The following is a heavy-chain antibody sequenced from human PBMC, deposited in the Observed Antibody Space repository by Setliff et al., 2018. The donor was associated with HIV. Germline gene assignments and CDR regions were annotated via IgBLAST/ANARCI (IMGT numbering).Heavy chain of an antibody. CDR1: GESLSAYY. D-gene: IGHD3-16*01. CDR3: ARGRGPVGGDAIDI. Sequence: SETLSLTCAVYGESLSAYYWTWIRQPPGRGLEWIGEISHGGSANYNPSLKSRVTISEDTSKNQFSLKLKSATAADTAVYYCARGRGPVGGDAIDIWGQGTMVTVSS. J-gene: IGHJ3*02. CDR2: ISHGGSA. V-gene: IGHV4-34*01.